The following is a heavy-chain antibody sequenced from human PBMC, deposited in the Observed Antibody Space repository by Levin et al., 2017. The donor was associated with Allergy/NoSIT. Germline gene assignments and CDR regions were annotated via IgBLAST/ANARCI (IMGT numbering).Heavy chain of an antibody. CDR3: SRDLSFGNAQGFDL. Sequence: ASVKVSCAASGFTFRSYSMNWVRQAPGKGLEWVSTISSTSTYIYYAESMKGRFTIPRDNAKNAVYLQMSSLRAEDTAVYYCSRDLSFGNAQGFDLWGQGALVTVSS. D-gene: IGHD1-1*01. CDR1: GFTFRSYS. V-gene: IGHV3-21*01. CDR2: ISSTSTYI. J-gene: IGHJ4*02.